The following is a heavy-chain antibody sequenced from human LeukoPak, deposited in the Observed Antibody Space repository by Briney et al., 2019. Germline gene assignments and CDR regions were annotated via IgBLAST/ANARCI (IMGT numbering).Heavy chain of an antibody. CDR3: AKGHYGGNSRTFDY. J-gene: IGHJ4*02. CDR1: GFTFSSYG. Sequence: GGSLRLSCAASGFTFSSYGLNWVRQAPGKGLEWVSVISGSGGSTYYADSVKGRFTISRDNSKNTLYLQMNSLRAEDTAVYYCAKGHYGGNSRTFDYWGQGTLVTVSS. D-gene: IGHD4-23*01. V-gene: IGHV3-23*01. CDR2: ISGSGGST.